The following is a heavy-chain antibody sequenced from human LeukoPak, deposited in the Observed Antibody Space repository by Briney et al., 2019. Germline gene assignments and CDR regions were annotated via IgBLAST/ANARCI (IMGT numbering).Heavy chain of an antibody. D-gene: IGHD2-15*01. CDR2: IYYSGST. CDR1: GGSISSYY. J-gene: IGHJ5*02. CDR3: ARTLGYCSGGSCYRWFDP. Sequence: PSETLSLTCTVSGGSISSYYWSWIRQPPGKGLEWIGYIYYSGSTNYNPSLKSRVTISVDTSKNQFSLKLSSVTAADTAAYYCARTLGYCSGGSCYRWFDPWGQGTLVTVSS. V-gene: IGHV4-59*08.